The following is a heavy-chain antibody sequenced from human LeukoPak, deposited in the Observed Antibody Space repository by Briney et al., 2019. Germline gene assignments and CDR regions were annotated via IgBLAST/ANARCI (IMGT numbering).Heavy chain of an antibody. CDR1: GGSFSGYY. Sequence: SYTLSLTCAVYGGSFSGYYWSWIRPPPGTGLEWIGEINHSGSTNYNPSLKSRVTISVDTSKNQFSLKLSSVTAADFFFQAEDGIRDFDWLLYLFWGQGTLVTVSS. V-gene: IGHV4-34*01. CDR3: DGIRDFDWLLYLF. CDR2: INHSGST. J-gene: IGHJ4*02. D-gene: IGHD3-9*01.